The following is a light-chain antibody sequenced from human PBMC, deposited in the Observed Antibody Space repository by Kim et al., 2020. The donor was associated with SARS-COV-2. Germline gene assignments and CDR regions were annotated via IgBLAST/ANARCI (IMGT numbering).Light chain of an antibody. CDR3: QQYNSHSPSWT. V-gene: IGKV1-5*01. CDR2: DAS. J-gene: IGKJ1*01. CDR1: QSIRSW. Sequence: DIQMTQSPSTLSASVGDRVTITCRARQSIRSWLAWYQQKPGKAPKVLIYDASSLESGVPSRFSGSGSGTEFTLTISSLQPDDFATYYCQQYNSHSPSWTFGQGTKVDIK.